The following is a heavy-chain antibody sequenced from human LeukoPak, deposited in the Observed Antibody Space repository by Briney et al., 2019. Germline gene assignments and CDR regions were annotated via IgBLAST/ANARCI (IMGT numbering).Heavy chain of an antibody. J-gene: IGHJ6*02. V-gene: IGHV3-11*01. D-gene: IGHD2-8*01. CDR1: GFTFSDYY. Sequence: GGSLRLSCAASGFTFSDYYMTWLRQAPGKGLEWLSYISNSGSTVFYADSVKGRFTVSRDNARRSLYLQIESLRDDDTAVYHCALGTINKDYYFGMDVWGQGTTVTVSS. CDR3: ALGTINKDYYFGMDV. CDR2: ISNSGSTV.